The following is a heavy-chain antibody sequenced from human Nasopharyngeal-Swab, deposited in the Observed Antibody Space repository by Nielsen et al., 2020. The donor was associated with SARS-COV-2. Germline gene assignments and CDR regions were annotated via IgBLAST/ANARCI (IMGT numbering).Heavy chain of an antibody. CDR1: GYTLTELS. V-gene: IGHV1-24*01. CDR3: AIYGSGSYYNEDY. Sequence: ASVKVSCKVSGYTLTELSMHWVRQAPGKGLEWMGGFDPEDGETIYAQKLQGRVTMTTDTSTSTAYMELRSLRSDDTAVYYCAIYGSGSYYNEDYWGQGTLVTVSS. CDR2: FDPEDGET. J-gene: IGHJ4*02. D-gene: IGHD3-10*01.